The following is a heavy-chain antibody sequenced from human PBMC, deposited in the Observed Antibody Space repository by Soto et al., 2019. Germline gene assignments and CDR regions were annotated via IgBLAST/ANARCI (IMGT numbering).Heavy chain of an antibody. J-gene: IGHJ6*02. CDR2: IIPIFGTA. D-gene: IGHD6-19*01. CDR3: ARVLRLSGWSWYYYGIDV. V-gene: IGHV1-69*01. Sequence: QVQLVQSGAEVKKPGSSVKVSCKASGGTFSSYAISWVRQAPGQGLEWMGGIIPIFGTANYARKFQGRVTITEDESTSTAYMELSSLRSEDTAVYYCARVLRLSGWSWYYYGIDVWGQGTTVTVSS. CDR1: GGTFSSYA.